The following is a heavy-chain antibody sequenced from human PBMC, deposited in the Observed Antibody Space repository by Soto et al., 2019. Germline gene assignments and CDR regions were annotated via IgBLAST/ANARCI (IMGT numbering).Heavy chain of an antibody. V-gene: IGHV3-15*01. D-gene: IGHD4-17*01. J-gene: IGHJ4*02. CDR2: IKSKTDGGTT. CDR3: TTEPRATYGDYYFDY. Sequence: GGSLRLSCAASGFTFSNAWMSWVRQAPGKGLEWVGRIKSKTDGGTTDYAAPVKGRFTISRDDSKNTLYLQMNSLKTEDTAVYYCTTEPRATYGDYYFDYWGQGTLVTVSS. CDR1: GFTFSNAW.